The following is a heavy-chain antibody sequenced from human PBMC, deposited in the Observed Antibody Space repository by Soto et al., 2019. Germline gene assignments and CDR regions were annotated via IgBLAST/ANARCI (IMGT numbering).Heavy chain of an antibody. V-gene: IGHV4-39*01. CDR1: GGSISSGSYH. J-gene: IGHJ4*02. Sequence: SETLSLTCTVSGGSISSGSYHWGWIRQPPGKGLEWIGSINYSGSTYYNPSLKSRVTRFVDTSNNQFSLKLTSVTAADTAVYYCGRLAVTRTMCNWGQGTRVTVSS. CDR3: GRLAVTRTMCN. D-gene: IGHD4-17*01. CDR2: INYSGST.